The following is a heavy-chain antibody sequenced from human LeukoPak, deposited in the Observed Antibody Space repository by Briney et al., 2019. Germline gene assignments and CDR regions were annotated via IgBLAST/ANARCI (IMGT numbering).Heavy chain of an antibody. CDR1: GYTFTSYD. Sequence: ASVKVSCKASGYTFTSYDINWVRQATGQGLEWMGWMNPNSGNTGYAQKFQGRVTMTRNTSISTAYMELNSLRAEDTAVYYCAKGSPYYYDSSGYYPFNLGYWGQGTLVTVSS. D-gene: IGHD3-22*01. CDR2: MNPNSGNT. J-gene: IGHJ4*02. CDR3: AKGSPYYYDSSGYYPFNLGY. V-gene: IGHV1-8*01.